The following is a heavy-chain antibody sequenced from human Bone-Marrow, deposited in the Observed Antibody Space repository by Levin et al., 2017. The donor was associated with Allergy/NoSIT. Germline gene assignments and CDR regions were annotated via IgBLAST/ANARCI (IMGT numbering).Heavy chain of an antibody. Sequence: GGSLRLSCAASGFTFSTYSMNWVRQAPGKGLEWVSSISSRSNYKYYADSVKGRFTISRDNAENSLFLQITGLRVKDTAIYYGARDRTPVAGNALDYWGQGTLVTVSS. J-gene: IGHJ4*02. V-gene: IGHV3-21*01. D-gene: IGHD6-19*01. CDR2: ISSRSNYK. CDR1: GFTFSTYS. CDR3: ARDRTPVAGNALDY.